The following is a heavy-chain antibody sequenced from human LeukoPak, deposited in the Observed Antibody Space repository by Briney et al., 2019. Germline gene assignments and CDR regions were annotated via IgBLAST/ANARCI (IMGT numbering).Heavy chain of an antibody. J-gene: IGHJ4*02. Sequence: ASVQVSCKASGYTFTNNYLHWVRQAPGQGLEWMGMIYPRDGSTSYAQNFQGRVTVTRDTSTTTVHMELRGLRSEDTAVYYCARDQEGFDYWGQGTVVTVSS. V-gene: IGHV1-46*01. CDR3: ARDQEGFDY. CDR2: IYPRDGST. CDR1: GYTFTNNY.